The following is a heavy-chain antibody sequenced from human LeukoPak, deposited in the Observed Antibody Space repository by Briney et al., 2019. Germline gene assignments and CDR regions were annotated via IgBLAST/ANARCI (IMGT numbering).Heavy chain of an antibody. CDR2: MNPNSGNT. CDR1: GYTFTSYD. V-gene: IGHV1-8*01. Sequence: ASVKVSCKASGYTFTSYDINWLRQATGQGLEWMGWMNPNSGNTGYAQKFQGRVTMTRNTSISTAYMELSSLRSEDTAVYYCARGGRSLRGDCSSTSCYWFDPWGQGTLVTVSS. CDR3: ARGGRSLRGDCSSTSCYWFDP. D-gene: IGHD2-2*01. J-gene: IGHJ5*02.